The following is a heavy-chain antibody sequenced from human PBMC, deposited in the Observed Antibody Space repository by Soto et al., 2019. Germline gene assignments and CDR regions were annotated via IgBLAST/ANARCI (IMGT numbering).Heavy chain of an antibody. Sequence: QVQLQQWGAGLLKPSETLSLSCAVYGGSFSGYDWSWIRQPPGKGLEWIGEINYSGITNYNPSLKSRVTISVDTSKNQFSLKLTSLTAADTAVYYCARGVREAVAAPNLDYWGQGILVTASS. CDR1: GGSFSGYD. CDR2: INYSGIT. CDR3: ARGVREAVAAPNLDY. D-gene: IGHD6-19*01. J-gene: IGHJ4*02. V-gene: IGHV4-34*01.